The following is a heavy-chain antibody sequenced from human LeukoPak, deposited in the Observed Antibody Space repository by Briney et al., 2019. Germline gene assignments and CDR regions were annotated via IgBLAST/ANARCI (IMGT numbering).Heavy chain of an antibody. CDR2: IYSGGST. D-gene: IGHD6-19*01. J-gene: IGHJ4*02. CDR1: GFTVSSNY. Sequence: GGSLRLSCAASGFTVSSNYMSWVRQAPGKGLEWVSVIYSGGSTYYADSVKGRFAISRDNSKNTLYLQMNSLRAEDTAVYYCARDRVLAVAGTGLSNWGQGTLVTVSS. V-gene: IGHV3-66*01. CDR3: ARDRVLAVAGTGLSN.